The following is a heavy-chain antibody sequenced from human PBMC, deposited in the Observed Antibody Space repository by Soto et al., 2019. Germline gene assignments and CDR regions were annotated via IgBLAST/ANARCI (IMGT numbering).Heavy chain of an antibody. D-gene: IGHD2-15*01. J-gene: IGHJ6*03. Sequence: VQLVQSGAEVKKPGSSVRISCAASGATFNDYTFTWVRRAPGQGLEWMGRVIPLLDASNYAEKFQDRVTITADRSTSTVYMELSGLKSEDSAIYYCASGKSQMTQDRMGFYYYMDVWGKGTTVTVSS. V-gene: IGHV1-69*08. CDR2: VIPLLDAS. CDR3: ASGKSQMTQDRMGFYYYMDV. CDR1: GATFNDYT.